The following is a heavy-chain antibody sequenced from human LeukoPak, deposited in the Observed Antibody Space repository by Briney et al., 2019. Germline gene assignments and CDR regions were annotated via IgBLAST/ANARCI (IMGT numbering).Heavy chain of an antibody. J-gene: IGHJ4*02. CDR3: ARVRGVKYYFDY. CDR1: GGSISSGGYY. CDR2: IYYSGST. V-gene: IGHV4-31*03. D-gene: IGHD3-10*01. Sequence: PSETLSLTCTVSGGSISSGGYYWSWIRQHPGKGLEWIGYIYYSGSTYYNPSLKSRVTISVDTSKNQFSLKLSSVTAADTAVYYCARVRGVKYYFDYWGQGTLVTVSS.